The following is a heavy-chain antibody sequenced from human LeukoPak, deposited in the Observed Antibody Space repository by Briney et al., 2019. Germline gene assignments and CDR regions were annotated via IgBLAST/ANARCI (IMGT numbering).Heavy chain of an antibody. CDR3: AKAVAGTGFDWFDP. D-gene: IGHD6-19*01. V-gene: IGHV3-21*01. CDR1: GFTFSSYS. Sequence: GSLRLSCAASGFTFSSYSMNWVRQAPGKGLEWVSSISSSSSYIYYADSVKGRFTISRDNAKNSLYLQMNSLRAEDTAVYYCAKAVAGTGFDWFDPWGQGTLVTVSS. CDR2: ISSSSSYI. J-gene: IGHJ5*02.